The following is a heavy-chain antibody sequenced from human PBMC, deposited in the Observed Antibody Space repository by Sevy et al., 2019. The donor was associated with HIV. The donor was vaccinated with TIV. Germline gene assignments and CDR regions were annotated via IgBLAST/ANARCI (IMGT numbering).Heavy chain of an antibody. V-gene: IGHV4-39*01. CDR3: ARDYGATFYFDY. J-gene: IGHJ4*02. D-gene: IGHD4-17*01. Sequence: SETLSLTCNVSGASISSRHYYWAWIRQPPGRGLEWIGNIYYGGDTYFNPSLKSRVSIYVDTPKSQFSLRLNSVTAADTAVYYCARDYGATFYFDYWSQGTLVTVSS. CDR1: GASISSRHYY. CDR2: IYYGGDT.